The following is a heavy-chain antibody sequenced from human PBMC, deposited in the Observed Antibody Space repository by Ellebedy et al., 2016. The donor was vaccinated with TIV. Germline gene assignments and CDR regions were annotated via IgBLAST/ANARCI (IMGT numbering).Heavy chain of an antibody. Sequence: ASVKVSCKASGYTFTSYYMHWVRQAPGQGLEWMGWINPDSGGTNFAQKFQGRVTMTRDTSVNTAYMELNRLESDDMAVYYCARVRRGSSGMDVWGQGTTVTVS. CDR2: INPDSGGT. V-gene: IGHV1-2*02. CDR1: GYTFTSYY. CDR3: ARVRRGSSGMDV. J-gene: IGHJ6*02. D-gene: IGHD6-19*01.